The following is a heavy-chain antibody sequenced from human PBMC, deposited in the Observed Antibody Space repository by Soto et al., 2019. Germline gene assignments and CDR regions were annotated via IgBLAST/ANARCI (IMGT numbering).Heavy chain of an antibody. D-gene: IGHD3-3*01. V-gene: IGHV4-59*01. J-gene: IGHJ5*02. Sequence: PSETLSLTCTVSGGSISSYYWSWIRQPPGKGLEWIGYIYYSGSTNYNPSLKSRVTISVDTSKNQFSLKLSSVTAADTAVYYCAREPGTFWSGYYMRWFDPWGQGTLVTVSS. CDR1: GGSISSYY. CDR2: IYYSGST. CDR3: AREPGTFWSGYYMRWFDP.